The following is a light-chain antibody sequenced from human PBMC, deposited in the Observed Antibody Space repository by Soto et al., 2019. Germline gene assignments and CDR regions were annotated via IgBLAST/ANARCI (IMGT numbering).Light chain of an antibody. V-gene: IGLV1-44*01. J-gene: IGLJ1*01. CDR2: SNN. CDR3: AAWDDSLNGYV. CDR1: SSNIGSNT. Sequence: QSVLTQPPSASGTPGQRVTISCSGSSSNIGSNTVNWYQQLPGTAPKILIYSNNQRPSGFPGRFSGSKSGTAASLAISGLQSEDEADYYCAAWDDSLNGYVFGTWTKLTVL.